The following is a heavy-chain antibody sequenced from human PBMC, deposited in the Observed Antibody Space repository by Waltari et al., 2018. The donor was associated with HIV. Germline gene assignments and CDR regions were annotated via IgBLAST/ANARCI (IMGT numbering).Heavy chain of an antibody. V-gene: IGHV3-7*01. CDR2: IKEDGSEI. CDR3: ARRQQLTD. D-gene: IGHD6-13*01. CDR1: GFTFSSSW. J-gene: IGHJ4*02. Sequence: EVRLVESGGGLVQPGGSLRLSCAASGFTFSSSWMTWVRQAPGKRLEWVANIKEDGSEIHYVDAVKGRFTISRDNAKNSLYLQMNSLRAEDTAVYYCARRQQLTDWGQGTLVTVSS.